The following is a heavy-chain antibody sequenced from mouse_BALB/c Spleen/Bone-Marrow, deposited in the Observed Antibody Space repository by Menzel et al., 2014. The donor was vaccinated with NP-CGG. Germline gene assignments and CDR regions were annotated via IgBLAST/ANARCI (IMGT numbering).Heavy chain of an antibody. CDR1: GYTFSSYW. Sequence: QVQLQQSGAELMKPGASVKISCKATGYTFSSYWIEWVKQRPGQGLEWIGVLNPGSGGTNYNEKFKGKATLTADKSSSTAYMQLSSLTSDDSAVYFCARRIYYAMGYWGQGTTLTVSS. CDR2: LNPGSGGT. CDR3: ARRIYYAMGY. V-gene: IGHV1-54*01. D-gene: IGHD2-1*01. J-gene: IGHJ2*01.